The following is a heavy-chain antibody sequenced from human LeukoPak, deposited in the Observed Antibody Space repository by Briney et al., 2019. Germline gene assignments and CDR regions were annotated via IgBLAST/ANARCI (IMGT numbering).Heavy chain of an antibody. CDR3: VGDHAYAFDY. CDR2: IYSNSDTI. Sequence: GGSLRLSCAASGFTFSTYAMNWVRQAPGKGLEWVSWIYSNSDTIYYADSVKGRFALSRDNAQNSLYLQMTSLRDEDTAVYYCVGDHAYAFDYWGRGAPVTASS. J-gene: IGHJ4*02. V-gene: IGHV3-48*02. CDR1: GFTFSTYA. D-gene: IGHD4-17*01.